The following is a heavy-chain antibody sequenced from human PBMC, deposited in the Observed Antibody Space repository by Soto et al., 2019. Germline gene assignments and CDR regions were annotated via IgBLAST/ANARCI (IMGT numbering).Heavy chain of an antibody. CDR1: GGSLSGYY. V-gene: IGHV4-34*01. CDR3: ARGSDSSGFNYFDY. J-gene: IGHJ4*02. D-gene: IGHD6-19*01. CDR2: INHSGST. Sequence: PSETLSLTCAVYGGSLSGYYWSWIRQPPGKGLEWIGEINHSGSTNYNPSLKSRVTISVDTSKNQFSLKLSSVTAADTAVYYCARGSDSSGFNYFDYWGQGTLVTVSS.